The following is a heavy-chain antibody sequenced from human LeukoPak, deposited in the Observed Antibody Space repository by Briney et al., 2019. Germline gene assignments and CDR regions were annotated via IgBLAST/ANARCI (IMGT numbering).Heavy chain of an antibody. CDR1: GFTFSNAW. J-gene: IGHJ4*02. Sequence: GGSLRLSCAASGFTFSNAWMSWVRQAPGKGLEWVGRIKSKTDGGTTDYAAPVKGRFTISRDDSKNTLYLQMSSLKTEDTAVYYCITFSMIVLVITTWGQGTLVTVSS. CDR3: ITFSMIVLVITT. D-gene: IGHD3-22*01. CDR2: IKSKTDGGTT. V-gene: IGHV3-15*01.